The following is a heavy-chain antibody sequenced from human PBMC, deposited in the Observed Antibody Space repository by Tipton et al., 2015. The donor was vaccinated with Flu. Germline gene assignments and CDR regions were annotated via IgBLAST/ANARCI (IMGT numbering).Heavy chain of an antibody. CDR1: GDSLTNGRY. Sequence: TLSLTCTVSGDSLTNGRYWDWVRQPPGKGLEWIGNIHHRCRTYYSPSLKSRVTISMDTSKNQFSLTLISVIAADTAIDYCARDRPYGDFSETLDYWGQGMLVTISS. CDR3: ARDRPYGDFSETLDY. D-gene: IGHD4-17*01. CDR2: IHHRCRT. J-gene: IGHJ4*02. V-gene: IGHV4-38-2*02.